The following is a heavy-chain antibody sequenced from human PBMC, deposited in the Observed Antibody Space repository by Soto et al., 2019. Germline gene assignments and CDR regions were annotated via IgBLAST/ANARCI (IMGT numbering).Heavy chain of an antibody. J-gene: IGHJ6*02. Sequence: QVQLVQSRGEVKKPGASVKVSCKTSGYSFTTYGIIWVRQAPGQGLEWMGWISGYNGNTNYAQNLQGRVTMTTDTSTSTGYRELRRLRSDDTAVYYCAREGPAPYYYYGMDVWGQGSKVTVSS. V-gene: IGHV1-18*01. CDR1: GYSFTTYG. CDR3: AREGPAPYYYYGMDV. CDR2: ISGYNGNT.